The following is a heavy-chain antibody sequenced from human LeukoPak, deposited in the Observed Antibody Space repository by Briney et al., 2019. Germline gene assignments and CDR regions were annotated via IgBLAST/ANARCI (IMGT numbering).Heavy chain of an antibody. Sequence: GGSLRLSCAASGFTVSSYAMSWVRQAPGKGLEFVSGVSGSGGRTYYEDSVKRRFTTSRENSKKTLYLQMNSLRDADTAVCYCAFPPTVTSISDYGGQGPLVTVSS. J-gene: IGHJ4*02. D-gene: IGHD4-17*01. CDR3: AFPPTVTSISDY. V-gene: IGHV3-23*01. CDR2: VSGSGGRT. CDR1: GFTVSSYA.